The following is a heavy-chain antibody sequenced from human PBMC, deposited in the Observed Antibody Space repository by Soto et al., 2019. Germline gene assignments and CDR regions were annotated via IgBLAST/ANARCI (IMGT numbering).Heavy chain of an antibody. V-gene: IGHV6-1*01. CDR3: ARVVDGLNYFDY. CDR2: TYYRSKWYS. J-gene: IGHJ4*02. CDR1: GDSVSRNTAG. Sequence: SQTLSLTCDISGDSVSRNTAGWSWIRQSPSRGLEWLGRTYYRSKWYSDYAVSVKSRITINPDTSKNQFSLHLNSVTPEDTAVYFCARVVDGLNYFDYWGQGILVTVSS. D-gene: IGHD2-8*01.